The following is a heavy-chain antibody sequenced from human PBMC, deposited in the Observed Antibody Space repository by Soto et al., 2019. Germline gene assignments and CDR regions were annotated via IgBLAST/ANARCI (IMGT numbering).Heavy chain of an antibody. CDR1: GFTFSSYS. CDR3: ARGSYDFWSGYYVYYYYGMDV. D-gene: IGHD3-3*01. CDR2: ISYDGSNK. V-gene: IGHV3-30-3*01. J-gene: IGHJ6*02. Sequence: PGGSLRLSCAASGFTFSSYSMHWVRQAPGKGLEWVAVISYDGSNKYYADSVKGRFTISRDNSKNTLYLQMNSLRAEDTAVYYCARGSYDFWSGYYVYYYYGMDVWGQGTTVTVS.